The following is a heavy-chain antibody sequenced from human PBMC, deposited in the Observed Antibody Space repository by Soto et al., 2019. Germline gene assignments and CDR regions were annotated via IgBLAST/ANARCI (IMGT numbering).Heavy chain of an antibody. CDR2: IWFDGSQK. D-gene: IGHD3-3*02. V-gene: IGHV3-33*01. Sequence: PGGSLRLSCAASGFTFSSDGMHWVRQAPGKGLEWVAVIWFDGSQKYYADSVKGRFTISRDNSKNTLYLQMSSLRAEDTAVYYCARDRSSIFDYWGQGTLVTVSS. CDR1: GFTFSSDG. J-gene: IGHJ4*02. CDR3: ARDRSSIFDY.